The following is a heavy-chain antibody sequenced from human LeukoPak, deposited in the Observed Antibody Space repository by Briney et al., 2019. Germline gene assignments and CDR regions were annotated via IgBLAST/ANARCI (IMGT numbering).Heavy chain of an antibody. Sequence: AASVKVSCKASGGTFSSYAISWVRQAPGQGLEWMGRIIPILGIANYAQKFQGRVTITADKSTSTAYMELSSLRSEDTAVYYCARFPPYCSSTSCPYGYYYGMDVWGQGTTVTVSS. J-gene: IGHJ6*02. CDR3: ARFPPYCSSTSCPYGYYYGMDV. D-gene: IGHD2-2*01. CDR1: GGTFSSYA. CDR2: IIPILGIA. V-gene: IGHV1-69*04.